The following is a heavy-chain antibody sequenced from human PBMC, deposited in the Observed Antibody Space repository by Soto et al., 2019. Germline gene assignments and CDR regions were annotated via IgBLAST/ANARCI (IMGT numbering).Heavy chain of an antibody. CDR1: GFSLTTSGVG. CDR3: AHHPYYGLGGYSFDY. V-gene: IGHV2-5*02. CDR2: IYWDDDK. Sequence: QITLKESGPTLVRPTQTLTLTCTFSGFSLTTSGVGVGWIRQPPGKALEWLAVIYWDDDKRYSSSLKSRPTITKDNSKNQVVLTMTNMDPVDTATYYCAHHPYYGLGGYSFDYWGQGTLVTVSS. J-gene: IGHJ4*02. D-gene: IGHD3-10*01.